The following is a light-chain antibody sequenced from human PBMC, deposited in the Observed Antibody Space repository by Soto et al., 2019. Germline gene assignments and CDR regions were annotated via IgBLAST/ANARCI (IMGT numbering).Light chain of an antibody. CDR2: DVS. J-gene: IGKJ4*01. V-gene: IGKV3-20*01. CDR3: QYQVS. CDR1: QSVSRRY. Sequence: IVLTQSPDTLSLSPGQRATLSCRASQSVSRRYLAWYQQKPGQAPMLLIYDVSARASDIPDRFIGNVSGTDFTLTINRLVPEDVAVYYCQYQVSFGGGTKMDIK.